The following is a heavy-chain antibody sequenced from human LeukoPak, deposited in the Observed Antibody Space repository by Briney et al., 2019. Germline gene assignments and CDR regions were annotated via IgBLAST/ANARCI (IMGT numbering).Heavy chain of an antibody. D-gene: IGHD4-17*01. J-gene: IGHJ3*02. CDR2: ISSSSSYI. V-gene: IGHV3-21*01. CDR3: ARDHDYGDSDDAFDI. Sequence: GGSLRLSCAASGFTFSSYSMNWVRQAPGKGLEWVSSISSSSSYIYYADSVKGRFTISRDNAKNSLYLQMNSLRAEDTAVYHCARDHDYGDSDDAFDIWGQGTMVTVSS. CDR1: GFTFSSYS.